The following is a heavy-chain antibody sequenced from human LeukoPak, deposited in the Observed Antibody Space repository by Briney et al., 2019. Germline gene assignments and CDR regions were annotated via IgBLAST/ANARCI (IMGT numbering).Heavy chain of an antibody. CDR1: GGTFSSYA. CDR3: ASSYCSSTSCYTGAFDI. J-gene: IGHJ3*02. D-gene: IGHD2-2*02. CDR2: IIPIFGTA. V-gene: IGHV1-69*05. Sequence: GSSVKVSCKASGGTFSSYAISWVRQAPGQGLEWMGGIIPIFGTANYAQKFQGRVTITTDESTSTAYMELSSLRSEDTAVYYCASSYCSSTSCYTGAFDIWGQGTMVTVSS.